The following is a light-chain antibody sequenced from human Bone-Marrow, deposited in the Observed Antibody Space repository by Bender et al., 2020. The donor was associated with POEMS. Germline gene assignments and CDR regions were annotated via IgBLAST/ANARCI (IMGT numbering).Light chain of an antibody. CDR1: SSNIGSNH. CDR2: RSD. V-gene: IGLV1-47*01. Sequence: QSVLTQPPSASETPGQRVTISCSGSSSNIGSNHVYWYQQLPGTAPKLLISRSDQRPSGVPDRFSGSKSGTSASLAISGLQSEDEAEYYCAAWDDSLSGRVFGGGTKLTVL. J-gene: IGLJ3*02. CDR3: AAWDDSLSGRV.